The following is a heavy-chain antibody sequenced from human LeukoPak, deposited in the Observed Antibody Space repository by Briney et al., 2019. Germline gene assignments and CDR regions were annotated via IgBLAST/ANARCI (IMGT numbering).Heavy chain of an antibody. D-gene: IGHD4-17*01. V-gene: IGHV1-8*01. CDR2: INTKSGDT. J-gene: IGHJ5*02. CDR3: ARVDHDYGDEGVWFDP. CDR1: GYTFTTYD. Sequence: GASVKVSCKASGYTFTTYDINWGRQTSGQGLEWLGWINTKSGDTGYPDKFRGRVTITADESTSTAYMELSSLRSEDTAVYYCARVDHDYGDEGVWFDPWGQGTLVTVSS.